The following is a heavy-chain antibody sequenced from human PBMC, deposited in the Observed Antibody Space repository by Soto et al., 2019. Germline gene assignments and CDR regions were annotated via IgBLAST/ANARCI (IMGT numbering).Heavy chain of an antibody. CDR3: ARQWWALLGWFDP. D-gene: IGHD1-26*01. V-gene: IGHV4-39*01. CDR1: GGSISSSSYY. Sequence: SETLSLTCTVSGGSISSSSYYWGWIRQPPGKGLEWIGSIYYSGSTYYNPSLKSRVTISVDTSKNQFSLKLSSVTAADTAVYYCARQWWALLGWFDPWGQGTLVTVSS. J-gene: IGHJ5*02. CDR2: IYYSGST.